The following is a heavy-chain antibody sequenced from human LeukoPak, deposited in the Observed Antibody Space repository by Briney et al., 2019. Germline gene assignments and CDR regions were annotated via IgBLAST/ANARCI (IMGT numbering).Heavy chain of an antibody. J-gene: IGHJ3*02. D-gene: IGHD6-13*01. Sequence: GGSLRLSCAASGFIFSNYGMNWVRQAPGKGLEWVSYISSSTSTIYYADSVRGRFTISRDNAKNSLYLQIHSVRAEDTAVYYCAKEDSSSWSPNTDAFDIWGQGTMVTVSS. V-gene: IGHV3-48*01. CDR3: AKEDSSSWSPNTDAFDI. CDR2: ISSSTSTI. CDR1: GFIFSNYG.